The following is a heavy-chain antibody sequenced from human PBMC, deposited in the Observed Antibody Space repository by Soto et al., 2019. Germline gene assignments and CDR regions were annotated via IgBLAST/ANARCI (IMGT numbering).Heavy chain of an antibody. Sequence: QVQLVQSGAAVKKPGSSVKVSCKASGGTFSSYTISWVRQAPGQGLEWMGRIIPILGIANYAQKFQGRVTITADKSTSTAYMELSSLRSEDTAVYYCARADYGGNSVDYWGQGTLVTVSS. CDR1: GGTFSSYT. J-gene: IGHJ4*02. CDR3: ARADYGGNSVDY. CDR2: IIPILGIA. V-gene: IGHV1-69*02. D-gene: IGHD4-17*01.